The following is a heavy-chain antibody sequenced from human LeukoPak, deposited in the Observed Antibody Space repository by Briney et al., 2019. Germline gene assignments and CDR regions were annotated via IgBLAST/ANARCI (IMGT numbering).Heavy chain of an antibody. J-gene: IGHJ6*03. CDR3: ARDVRITMVRGVNYYYYYYMDV. CDR1: GFTFSSYA. V-gene: IGHV3-23*01. CDR2: ISGSGGST. D-gene: IGHD3-10*01. Sequence: GGSLRLSCAASGFTFSSYAMSWVRQAPGKGLEWVSAISGSGGSTYYADSVKGRFTISRDNSKNTLYLQMNSLRAEDTAVYYCARDVRITMVRGVNYYYYYYMDVWGKGTTVTISS.